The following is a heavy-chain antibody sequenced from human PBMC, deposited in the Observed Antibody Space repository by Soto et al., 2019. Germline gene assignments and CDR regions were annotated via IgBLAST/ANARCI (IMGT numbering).Heavy chain of an antibody. Sequence: QVTLKESGPVLVKPTETLTLTCTVSGFSLSNARMGVSWIRQPPGKALEWLAHIFSNDEKSYSTSLKSRLTISKDTSKSQVVLTMTNMDPVDTATYYCARIRGYNWNDGLGDFDYWGQGTLVTVSS. CDR3: ARIRGYNWNDGLGDFDY. CDR2: IFSNDEK. CDR1: GFSLSNARMG. V-gene: IGHV2-26*01. J-gene: IGHJ4*02. D-gene: IGHD1-20*01.